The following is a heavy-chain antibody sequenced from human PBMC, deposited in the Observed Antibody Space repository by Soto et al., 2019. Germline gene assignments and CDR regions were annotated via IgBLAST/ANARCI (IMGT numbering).Heavy chain of an antibody. J-gene: IGHJ6*02. CDR2: ITPDFGTT. Sequence: QVQLVQSGAEVKKPGSSVKVSCKASGGTFNTYAISWVRQAPGQGLEWMGGITPDFGTTNYAHKFKGRVTISADKSTGTVYMEGSSLRSDGTAVEYCSNPSSPYCSGGDCYSPNYCYGMDVWGQGTTVTVSS. CDR1: GGTFNTYA. CDR3: SNPSSPYCSGGDCYSPNYCYGMDV. V-gene: IGHV1-69*06. D-gene: IGHD2-15*01.